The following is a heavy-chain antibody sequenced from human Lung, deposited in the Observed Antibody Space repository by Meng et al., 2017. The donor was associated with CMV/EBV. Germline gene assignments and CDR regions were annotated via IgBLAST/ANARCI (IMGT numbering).Heavy chain of an antibody. V-gene: IGHV1-2*02. Sequence: ASVXVSXKASGYTFGGHYMHWVRQAPGQGLEWMGWINPNSGGTNYAQKFQGRVTMTRDTSINTAYMELSRLRSDDTAVYYCARDVNSRSGYVYYYYGMDVXGQGXTVTVSS. D-gene: IGHD3-3*01. CDR1: GYTFGGHY. CDR2: INPNSGGT. J-gene: IGHJ6*02. CDR3: ARDVNSRSGYVYYYYGMDV.